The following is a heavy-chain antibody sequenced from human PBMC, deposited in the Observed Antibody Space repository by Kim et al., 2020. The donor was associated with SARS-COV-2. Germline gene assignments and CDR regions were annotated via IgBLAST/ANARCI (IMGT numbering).Heavy chain of an antibody. V-gene: IGHV1-8*01. CDR3: ARAGGSPTKWGRFYYYYYMDG. CDR1: GYTFTSYD. Sequence: ASVKVSCKASGYTFTSYDINWVRQATGQGLEWMGWMNPNSGNTGYAQKFQGRVTMTRNTSISTAYMELSSLRSEDTAVYYCARAGGSPTKWGRFYYYYYMDGWGKGTTVTVSS. D-gene: IGHD1-1*01. CDR2: MNPNSGNT. J-gene: IGHJ6*03.